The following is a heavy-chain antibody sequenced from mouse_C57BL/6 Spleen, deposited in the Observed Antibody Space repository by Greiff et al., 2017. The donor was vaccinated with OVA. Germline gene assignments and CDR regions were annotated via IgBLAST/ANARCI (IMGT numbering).Heavy chain of an antibody. V-gene: IGHV1-69*01. CDR1: GYTFTSYW. J-gene: IGHJ2*01. D-gene: IGHD2-10*01. CDR3: ARGSYHGNYMFYFDY. Sequence: QVQLQQPGAELVMPGASVKLSCKASGYTFTSYWMHWVKQRPGQGLEWIGEIDPSDSYTNYNQKFKGKSTLTVDKSSSTAYMQLSSLTSEDSAVYYCARGSYHGNYMFYFDYWGQGTTLTVSS. CDR2: IDPSDSYT.